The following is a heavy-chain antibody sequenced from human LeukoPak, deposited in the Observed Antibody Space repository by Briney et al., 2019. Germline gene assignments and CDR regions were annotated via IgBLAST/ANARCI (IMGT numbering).Heavy chain of an antibody. Sequence: KPGGSLGLSCAASGLTFSSYWMSWVRQAPGKGLEWVANIKQDGSEKYYVDSVKGRFTISRDNAKNSLYLQMNSLRAEDTAVYYCARDGGYGDYCFDYWGQGTLVTVSS. V-gene: IGHV3-7*01. CDR1: GLTFSSYW. CDR2: IKQDGSEK. CDR3: ARDGGYGDYCFDY. J-gene: IGHJ4*02. D-gene: IGHD4-17*01.